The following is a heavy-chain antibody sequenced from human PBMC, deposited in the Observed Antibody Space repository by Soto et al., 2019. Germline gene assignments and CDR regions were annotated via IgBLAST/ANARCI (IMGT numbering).Heavy chain of an antibody. CDR1: GFTFSSYW. CDR2: LNPDGSDT. CDR3: ARDDFDLSTIYFDC. V-gene: IGHV3-74*01. J-gene: IGHJ4*02. Sequence: GGSLRPSCAASGFTFSSYWMHWVRQAPGKGLVWVSRLNPDGSDTAYADSVKGRFTISRDNAKNTLYLQMNSLRAEDTAVYYCARDDFDLSTIYFDCWGLGTLVTVSS. D-gene: IGHD3-9*01.